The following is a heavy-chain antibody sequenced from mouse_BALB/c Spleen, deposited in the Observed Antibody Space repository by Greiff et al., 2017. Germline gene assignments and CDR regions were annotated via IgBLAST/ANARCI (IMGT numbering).Heavy chain of an antibody. CDR3: TRDLYDYDRGVYYYAMDY. J-gene: IGHJ4*01. V-gene: IGHV1S81*02. CDR2: INPSNGGT. Sequence: QVQLQQPGAELVKPGASVKLSCKASGYTFTSYYMYWVKQRPGQGLEWIGGINPSNGGTNFNEKFKSKATLTVDKSSSTAYMQLSSLTSEDSAVYYCTRDLYDYDRGVYYYAMDYWGQGTSVTVSS. D-gene: IGHD2-4*01. CDR1: GYTFTSYY.